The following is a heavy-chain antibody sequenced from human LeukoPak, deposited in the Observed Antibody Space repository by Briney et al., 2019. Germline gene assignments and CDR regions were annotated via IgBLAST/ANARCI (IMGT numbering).Heavy chain of an antibody. V-gene: IGHV3-23*01. CDR3: ARSVPYGTTWYGRSDC. Sequence: GSLRLSCAASGFTFSSYAMSWVRQAPGKGLEWVSAISGSGGSTYYADSVKGRFTISRDNSKNTLYLQMNSLRVEDTAIYYCARSVPYGTTWYGRSDCWGQGTLVTVSS. CDR2: ISGSGGST. J-gene: IGHJ4*02. D-gene: IGHD6-13*01. CDR1: GFTFSSYA.